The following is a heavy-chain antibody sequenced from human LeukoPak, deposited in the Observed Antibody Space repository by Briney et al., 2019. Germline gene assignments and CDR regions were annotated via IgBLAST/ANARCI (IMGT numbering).Heavy chain of an antibody. Sequence: GGSLRLSCAASGFTFSSYSMNWVRQAPGKGLEWVSSISSSSSYIYYADSVKGRFTISRDNAKNSLYLQMNSLRAEDTAVYYCARTRDYYGSGSYYHGFDYWGQGTLVTVSS. CDR1: GFTFSSYS. J-gene: IGHJ4*02. V-gene: IGHV3-21*01. CDR3: ARTRDYYGSGSYYHGFDY. D-gene: IGHD3-10*01. CDR2: ISSSSSYI.